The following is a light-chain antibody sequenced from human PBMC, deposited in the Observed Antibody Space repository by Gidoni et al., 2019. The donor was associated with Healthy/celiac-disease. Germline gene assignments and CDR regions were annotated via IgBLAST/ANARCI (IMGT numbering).Light chain of an antibody. CDR2: AAS. Sequence: AIRITQSPSSLSASTGDRVPITCRASQGISSYLAWYQQKPGKAPKLLIYAASTLQSGVPSRFSGSGSGTDFTLTISYLQSEDFATYYCQQYYSYPRTFGQGTKVEIK. CDR1: QGISSY. V-gene: IGKV1-8*01. CDR3: QQYYSYPRT. J-gene: IGKJ1*01.